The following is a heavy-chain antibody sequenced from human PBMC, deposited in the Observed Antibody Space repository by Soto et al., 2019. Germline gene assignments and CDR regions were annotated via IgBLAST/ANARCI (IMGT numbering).Heavy chain of an antibody. CDR2: ISYDGSNK. Sequence: QVQLVESGGGVVQPGRSLRLSCAASGFTFSSYGMHWVRQAPDKGLEWVAVISYDGSNKYYADSVKGRFTISRDNSKNTLYLHMNILRAEDKAVYYCAKDSGMTTVVTTSFYYWGQGTLVTVSS. J-gene: IGHJ4*02. D-gene: IGHD4-17*01. CDR1: GFTFSSYG. CDR3: AKDSGMTTVVTTSFYY. V-gene: IGHV3-30*18.